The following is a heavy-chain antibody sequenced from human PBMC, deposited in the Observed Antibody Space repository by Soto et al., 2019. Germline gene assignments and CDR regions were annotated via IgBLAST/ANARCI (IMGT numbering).Heavy chain of an antibody. Sequence: QVQLQESGPGLVKPSQTLSLTCTVSGGSISSGGYYWSWIRQHPGKGLEWVGYIYYSGSTYYNPSLKSRVTISVDTSKNQFSLKLSSVTAADTAVYYCARGGGRGGDYVRDWGQGTLVTVSS. V-gene: IGHV4-31*03. D-gene: IGHD4-17*01. CDR1: GGSISSGGYY. CDR2: IYYSGST. J-gene: IGHJ4*02. CDR3: ARGGGRGGDYVRD.